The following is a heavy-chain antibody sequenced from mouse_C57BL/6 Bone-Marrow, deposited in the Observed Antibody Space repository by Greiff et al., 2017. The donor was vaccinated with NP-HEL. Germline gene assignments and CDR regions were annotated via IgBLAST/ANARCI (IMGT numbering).Heavy chain of an antibody. V-gene: IGHV1-61*01. CDR3: ARGGNLYYFDY. CDR1: GYTFTSYW. CDR2: IYPSDSET. D-gene: IGHD2-1*01. J-gene: IGHJ2*01. Sequence: QVQLQQPGAELVRPGSSVKLSCKASGYTFTSYWMDWVKQRPGQGLEWIGNIYPSDSETHYNQKFKDKATLTVDKSSSTAYMRLSSLTSEDSAVYYCARGGNLYYFDYWGQGTTLTVSS.